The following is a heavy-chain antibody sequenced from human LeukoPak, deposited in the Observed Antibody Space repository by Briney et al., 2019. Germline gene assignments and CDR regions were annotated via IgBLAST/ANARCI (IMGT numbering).Heavy chain of an antibody. CDR1: GGSISSGSYY. CDR3: ARHSGYSSSWYSFDY. J-gene: IGHJ4*02. CDR2: IYYSGST. D-gene: IGHD6-13*01. Sequence: RASETLSLTCTVSGGSISSGSYYWGWIRQPPGKGLEWIGSIYYSGSTYYNPSLKSRVTISVDTSKNQFSLKLSSVTAADTAVYYCARHSGYSSSWYSFDYWGQGTLVTVSS. V-gene: IGHV4-39*01.